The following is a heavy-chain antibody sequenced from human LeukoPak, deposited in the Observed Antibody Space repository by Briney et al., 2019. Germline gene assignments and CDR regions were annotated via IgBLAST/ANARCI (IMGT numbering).Heavy chain of an antibody. CDR1: GFTFSSYA. CDR2: ISYDGSNK. Sequence: GGSLRLSCAASGFTFSSYAMHWVRQAPGKGLEWVAVISYDGSNKYYADSVKGRFTISRDDSKNTLYLQMNSLRAEDTAVYYCAREGNFETIFGVVIISSGFDYWGQGTLVTVSS. CDR3: AREGNFETIFGVVIISSGFDY. D-gene: IGHD3-3*01. J-gene: IGHJ4*02. V-gene: IGHV3-30-3*01.